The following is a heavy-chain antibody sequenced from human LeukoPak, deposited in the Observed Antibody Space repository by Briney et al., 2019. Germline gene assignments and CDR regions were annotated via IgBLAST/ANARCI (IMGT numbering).Heavy chain of an antibody. Sequence: SQTLSLTCAISGDSVSSNSAAWNWIRHSPSRGLEWLGRTYYRSKWSIDYALSVKSRITISPDTSRNQFSLQLNSVTPEDTAVYYCARAPRTDYYDSWGQGTMVTVSS. J-gene: IGHJ3*02. V-gene: IGHV6-1*01. CDR3: ARAPRTDYYDS. CDR1: GDSVSSNSAA. D-gene: IGHD3-10*01. CDR2: TYYRSKWSI.